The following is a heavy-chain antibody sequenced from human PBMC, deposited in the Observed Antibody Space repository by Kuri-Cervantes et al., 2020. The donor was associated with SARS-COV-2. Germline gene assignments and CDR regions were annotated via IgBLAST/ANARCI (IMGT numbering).Heavy chain of an antibody. D-gene: IGHD6-13*01. CDR3: AKDHGYSSSWPIDY. Sequence: GESLKISCAASGFTFSSYAMHWVRQAPGKGLEWVSAISGSGGSTYYADSVKGRFTISRDNSKNTLYLQMNSLRAEDTAVYYCAKDHGYSSSWPIDYWGQGTLVTVSS. CDR2: ISGSGGST. CDR1: GFTFSSYA. V-gene: IGHV3-23*01. J-gene: IGHJ4*02.